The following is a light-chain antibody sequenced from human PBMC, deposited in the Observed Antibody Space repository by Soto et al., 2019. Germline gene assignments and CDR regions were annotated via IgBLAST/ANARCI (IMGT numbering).Light chain of an antibody. Sequence: QSVLTQPASVSGSPGQSITISCTGTSSDVGSYNLVSWYRQHPGKAPKVMIYEGSERPSGVSNRFSGSKSGNTASLTISGLQAEDEADYYCCSFAGSNTGVFGGGTKLTVL. CDR3: CSFAGSNTGV. J-gene: IGLJ3*02. CDR1: SSDVGSYNL. V-gene: IGLV2-23*01. CDR2: EGS.